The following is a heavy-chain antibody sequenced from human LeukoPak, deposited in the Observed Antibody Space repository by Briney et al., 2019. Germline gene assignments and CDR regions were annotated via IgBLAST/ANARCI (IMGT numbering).Heavy chain of an antibody. V-gene: IGHV3-48*01. CDR1: GFTFSSYS. J-gene: IGHJ4*02. Sequence: GGSLRLSCAASGFTFSSYSMNWVRQAPGKRLEWVSYICSRSNTIYYADSVKGRFTVARDNAKNSLYLQMNSLRADDTALYYCARESITGDRDFDYWGQGTLVTVSS. CDR2: ICSRSNTI. D-gene: IGHD7-27*01. CDR3: ARESITGDRDFDY.